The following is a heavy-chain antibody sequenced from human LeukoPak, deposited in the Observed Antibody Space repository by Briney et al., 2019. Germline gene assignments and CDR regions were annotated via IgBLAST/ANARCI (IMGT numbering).Heavy chain of an antibody. CDR2: INHSGIT. CDR1: DGSVSSTNHY. D-gene: IGHD1-26*01. Sequence: PSETLSLTCIVSDGSVSSTNHYWGWIRQPPGKGLEWIGEINHSGITNYNPSLKSRVTISVDTSKNQFSLKLSSVTAADTAVYYCASADKWELRYWGQGTLVTVSS. V-gene: IGHV4-39*07. CDR3: ASADKWELRY. J-gene: IGHJ4*02.